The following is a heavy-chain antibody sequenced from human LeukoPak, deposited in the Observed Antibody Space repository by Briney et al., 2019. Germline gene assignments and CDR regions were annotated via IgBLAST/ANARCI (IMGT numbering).Heavy chain of an antibody. J-gene: IGHJ4*02. CDR1: GFTFDDYA. CDR2: ISWNSGSI. Sequence: PGGSLRLSCAASGFTFDDYAMHWVRQAPGKGLEWVSVISWNSGSIGYADSVKGRFTISRDNAKNSLYLQMNSLRAEDMALYYCAKSSDYDILTGHIAYWGQGTLVTVSS. CDR3: AKSSDYDILTGHIAY. V-gene: IGHV3-9*03. D-gene: IGHD3-9*01.